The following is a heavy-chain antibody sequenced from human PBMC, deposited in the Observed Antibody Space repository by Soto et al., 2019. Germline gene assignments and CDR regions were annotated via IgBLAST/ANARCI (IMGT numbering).Heavy chain of an antibody. CDR3: ARDFGHGYYLDY. D-gene: IGHD3-3*01. V-gene: IGHV3-48*02. Sequence: GGSLRLSCVASGFSFSNYNMNWVRQAPGKGLVWVSYITDSSDTVHYADSVRGRFTISRDNAESSLYLQMNSLRDEDTAVYFCARDFGHGYYLDYWGRGTLVTVSS. CDR2: ITDSSDTV. J-gene: IGHJ4*02. CDR1: GFSFSNYN.